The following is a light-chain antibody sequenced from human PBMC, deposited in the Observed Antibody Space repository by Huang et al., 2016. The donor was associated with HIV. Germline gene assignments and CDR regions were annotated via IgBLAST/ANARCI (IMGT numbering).Light chain of an antibody. J-gene: IGKJ2*01. Sequence: DIQMTQSPSSLSASVGDSVTIPCRARQRISTYLNWYQQKPGKAPKLLISAASSLQRGVPTRFSGSGSGTDFTLTISSLQPEDFATYYCQQSYSTPMYTFGQGTKLEIK. CDR3: QQSYSTPMYT. V-gene: IGKV1-39*01. CDR2: AAS. CDR1: QRISTY.